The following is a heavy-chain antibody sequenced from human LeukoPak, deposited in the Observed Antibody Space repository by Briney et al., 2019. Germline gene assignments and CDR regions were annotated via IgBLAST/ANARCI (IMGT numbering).Heavy chain of an antibody. D-gene: IGHD1-7*01. CDR1: GYTFTSYG. Sequence: GASVNVSCKASGYTFTSYGISWVRQAPGQGLEWMGWISPYNGNTNYAQNLQGRVTMTTDTSTSTAYMELRSLRSDDTAVYYCARENSHAFDIWGQGTMVTVSS. CDR2: ISPYNGNT. CDR3: ARENSHAFDI. J-gene: IGHJ3*02. V-gene: IGHV1-18*01.